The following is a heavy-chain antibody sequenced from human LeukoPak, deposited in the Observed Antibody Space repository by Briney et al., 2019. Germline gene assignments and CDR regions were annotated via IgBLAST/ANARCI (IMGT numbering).Heavy chain of an antibody. V-gene: IGHV3-30*02. Sequence: PGGSLRLSCAASGFTFSSYGMHWVRQAPGKGLEWVAVIWYDGSNKYYADSVKGRFTISRDNSKNTLYLQMNSLRAEDTAVYYCAKEYSSSWYPNYYYGMDVWGQGTTVTVSS. CDR2: IWYDGSNK. CDR1: GFTFSSYG. J-gene: IGHJ6*02. CDR3: AKEYSSSWYPNYYYGMDV. D-gene: IGHD6-13*01.